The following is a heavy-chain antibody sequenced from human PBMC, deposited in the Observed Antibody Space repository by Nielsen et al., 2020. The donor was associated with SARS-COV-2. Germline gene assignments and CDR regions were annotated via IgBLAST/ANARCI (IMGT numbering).Heavy chain of an antibody. CDR3: ARGDLVVVPSPILGLGPFFYYFYLDV. D-gene: IGHD2-2*01. CDR1: GGSVSSNDW. V-gene: IGHV4-4*01. J-gene: IGHJ6*03. CDR2: VSHSGSI. Sequence: GSLRLSCAVSGGSVSSNDWWTWVRQSPGKGLEWIGEVSHSGSINYNPSLKSRVTLSMDKSKRQFSLRLTSVSAADTAVYFCARGDLVVVPSPILGLGPFFYYFYLDVWGKGTTVTV.